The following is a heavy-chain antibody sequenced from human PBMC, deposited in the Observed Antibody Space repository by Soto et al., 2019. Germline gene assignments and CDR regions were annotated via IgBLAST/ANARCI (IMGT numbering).Heavy chain of an antibody. Sequence: GGSLRLSCAASGFTFSGSSVHWVRQASGKGLEWVGRIRNKANSYATAYAASVRGRFTISRDDSKNAAFLQMNSLNTEDTAVYYCISHSPEDMIRTWGQGTLVTVSS. CDR2: IRNKANSYAT. J-gene: IGHJ4*02. V-gene: IGHV3-73*01. CDR3: ISHSPEDMIRT. CDR1: GFTFSGSS. D-gene: IGHD2-15*01.